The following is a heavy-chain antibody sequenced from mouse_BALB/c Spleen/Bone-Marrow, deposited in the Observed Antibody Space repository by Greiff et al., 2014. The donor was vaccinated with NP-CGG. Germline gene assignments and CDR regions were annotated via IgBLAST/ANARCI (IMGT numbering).Heavy chain of an antibody. CDR3: ARSNYPAWFAY. CDR2: FNPSTGYT. CDR1: GYTFTSYW. Sequence: QVQLKQSGAELAKPGASVKMSCKASGYTFTSYWMHWVKQRPGQGLEWIGYFNPSTGYTEYNQKFKDKATLTADKSSSTAYMQLSSLTSEDSAVYYCARSNYPAWFAYWGQGTLVTVSA. J-gene: IGHJ3*01. V-gene: IGHV1-7*01. D-gene: IGHD2-5*01.